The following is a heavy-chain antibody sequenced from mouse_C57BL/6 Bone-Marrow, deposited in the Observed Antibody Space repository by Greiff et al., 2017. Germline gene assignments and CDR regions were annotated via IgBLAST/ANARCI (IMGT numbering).Heavy chain of an antibody. CDR2: IGPGSGST. Sequence: VQLQESGAELVKPGASVKISCKASGYTFTDYYINWVKQRPGQGLEWIGKIGPGSGSTYYKENVKGKATLTADTSSSTAYMQLSSLTSEDSAVYLGASQNYYDCGWFAYWGQGTLVTVSA. CDR1: GYTFTDYY. V-gene: IGHV1-77*01. J-gene: IGHJ3*01. CDR3: ASQNYYDCGWFAY. D-gene: IGHD2-4*01.